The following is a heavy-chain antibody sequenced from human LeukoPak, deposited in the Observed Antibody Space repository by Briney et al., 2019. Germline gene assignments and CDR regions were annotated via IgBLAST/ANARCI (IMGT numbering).Heavy chain of an antibody. Sequence: SETLSLTCTVSGGSFSSSSYYWGWIRQPPGKGLVWIAERSQNGVSNYNMALKSRVTISLDKSKNQVSLKLNSVTAADTAVYYCARALGAFDIWGQGTMVTVSS. J-gene: IGHJ3*02. V-gene: IGHV4-61*05. CDR2: RSQNGVS. CDR3: ARALGAFDI. CDR1: GGSFSSSSYY.